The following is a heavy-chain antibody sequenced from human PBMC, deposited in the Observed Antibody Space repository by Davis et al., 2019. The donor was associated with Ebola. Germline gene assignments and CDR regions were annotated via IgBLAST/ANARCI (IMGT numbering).Heavy chain of an antibody. CDR2: IRSKANSYAT. CDR3: TRDGGSSLSYWFDP. Sequence: ESLKISCAASGFTFSGSAMHWVRQASGKGLEWVGRIRSKANSYATAYAASVKGRFTISRDDSKNTTYLQMNSLKTEDTAVYYCTRDGGSSLSYWFDPWGQGTLVTVSS. CDR1: GFTFSGSA. V-gene: IGHV3-73*01. J-gene: IGHJ5*02. D-gene: IGHD6-13*01.